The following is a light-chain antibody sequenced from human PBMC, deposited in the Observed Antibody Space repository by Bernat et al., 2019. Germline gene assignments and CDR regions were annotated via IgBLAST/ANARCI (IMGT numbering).Light chain of an antibody. CDR1: SSDVGGYNY. CDR2: DVS. V-gene: IGLV2-14*01. J-gene: IGLJ2*01. CDR3: SSYTSSRTPDVV. Sequence: QSALTQPASVSGSPGQSITISCTGTSSDVGGYNYVSWYQQHPGKAPKLMIYDVSNRPSGVSNRFSGSKSGNTASLTISGLQAEDEADYCCSSYTSSRTPDVVFGGGTKLTVL.